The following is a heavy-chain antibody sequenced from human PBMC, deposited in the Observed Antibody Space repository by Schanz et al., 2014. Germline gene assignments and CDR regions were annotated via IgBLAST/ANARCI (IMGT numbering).Heavy chain of an antibody. CDR2: LWHDGSKK. D-gene: IGHD5-12*01. CDR1: GFTFSSYS. Sequence: QVQLVESGGGLVQPGGSLRLSCAASGFTFSSYSMNWVRQAPGKGLEWVAILWHDGSKKYYADSVKGRFTVSRDNSKNTLYLQLNSLRAEDTAVYYCARDFHGYGPHLDYWGQGSLVTVSS. V-gene: IGHV3-33*08. J-gene: IGHJ4*02. CDR3: ARDFHGYGPHLDY.